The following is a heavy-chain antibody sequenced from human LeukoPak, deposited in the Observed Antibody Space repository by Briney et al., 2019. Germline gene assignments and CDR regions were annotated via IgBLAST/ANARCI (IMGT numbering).Heavy chain of an antibody. CDR3: ARTSSWYGFDY. CDR2: IYHSGST. V-gene: IGHV4-39*07. D-gene: IGHD6-13*01. Sequence: SETLSLTCTVSGGSISSSSYYWGWIRQPPGKGLEWIGSIYHSGSTYYNPSLKSRVTISVDTSKNQFSLKLSSVTAADTAVYYCARTSSWYGFDYWGQGTLVTVSS. CDR1: GGSISSSSYY. J-gene: IGHJ4*02.